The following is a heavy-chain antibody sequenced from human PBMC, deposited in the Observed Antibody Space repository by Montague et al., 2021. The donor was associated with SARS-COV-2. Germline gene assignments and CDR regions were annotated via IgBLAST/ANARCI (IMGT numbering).Heavy chain of an antibody. D-gene: IGHD3-10*01. CDR2: INLCAST. Sequence: SETLSLTCAVSGGSFSGYYCSWICNPPATGLEWIGVINLCASTNSNPSLYSRVPISVATSKYQFPLTLRLVTATATAASYCAIPMVRAFSCSFDFWGQGTITVAAAKYRYQLYLNLSTVAAAAVDYCSSAMVQSVSCDFDNWGRGTMVTVSS. CDR1: GGSFSGYY. J-gene: IGHJ4*01. V-gene: IGHV4-34*01. CDR3: AIPMVRAFSCSFDFWGQGTITVAAAKYRYQLYLNLSTVAAAAVDYCSSAMVQSVSCDFDN.